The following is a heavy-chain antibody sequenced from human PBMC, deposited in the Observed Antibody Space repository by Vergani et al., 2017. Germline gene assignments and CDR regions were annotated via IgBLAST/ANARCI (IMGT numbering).Heavy chain of an antibody. CDR2: IRTKTKNYAT. CDR1: GFTFSGSA. J-gene: IGHJ4*02. CDR3: ARDFSWWLLLPEGFDY. D-gene: IGHD3-22*01. V-gene: IGHV3-73*01. Sequence: EVQLLESGGGLVQPGGSLRLSCAASGFTFSGSAIHWVRQASGKGLEWVGRIRTKTKNYATAYAESVKGRFTVSRDDSKNTAYLQMNSLRAEDTAVYYCARDFSWWLLLPEGFDYWGQGTLVTVSS.